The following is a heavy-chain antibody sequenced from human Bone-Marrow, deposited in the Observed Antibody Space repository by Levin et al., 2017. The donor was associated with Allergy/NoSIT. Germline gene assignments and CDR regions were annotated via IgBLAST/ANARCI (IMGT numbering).Heavy chain of an antibody. CDR2: INPNSGGT. CDR3: ARGHLYYYDSSGYYNSFDY. V-gene: IGHV1-2*06. CDR1: GYTFTGYY. Sequence: ASVKVSCKASGYTFTGYYMHWVRQAPGQGLEWMGRINPNSGGTNYAQKFQGRVTMTRDTSISTAYMELSRLRSDDTAVYYCARGHLYYYDSSGYYNSFDYWGQGTLVTVSS. J-gene: IGHJ4*02. D-gene: IGHD3-22*01.